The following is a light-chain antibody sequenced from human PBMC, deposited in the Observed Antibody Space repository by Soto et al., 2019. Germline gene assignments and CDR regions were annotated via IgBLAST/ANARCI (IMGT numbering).Light chain of an antibody. CDR1: QGISSY. V-gene: IGKV1-9*01. J-gene: IGKJ2*01. CDR3: HQLNASPFP. Sequence: IQLTQSPSSLSASVGDRVTITCRASQGISSYFAWYQQKPGKAPKVLIYAASTLQTGVPPRFSGSGSGADFTLAISSLHPEEYGPLYLHQLNASPFPLGQGTQL. CDR2: AAS.